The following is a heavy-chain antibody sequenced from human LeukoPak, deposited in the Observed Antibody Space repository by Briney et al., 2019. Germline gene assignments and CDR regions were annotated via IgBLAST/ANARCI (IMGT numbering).Heavy chain of an antibody. CDR1: GGSISSYY. V-gene: IGHV4-4*07. CDR2: IYTSGST. CDR3: ARDRYEWVAVAGYYYYYMDV. J-gene: IGHJ6*03. D-gene: IGHD6-13*01. Sequence: SETLSLTCTVSGGSISSYYWSWIRQPAGKGLEWIGRIYTSGSTNYNPSLKSRVTMSVDASKNQFSLKLSSVTAADTAVYYCARDRYEWVAVAGYYYYYMDVWGKGTTVTVSS.